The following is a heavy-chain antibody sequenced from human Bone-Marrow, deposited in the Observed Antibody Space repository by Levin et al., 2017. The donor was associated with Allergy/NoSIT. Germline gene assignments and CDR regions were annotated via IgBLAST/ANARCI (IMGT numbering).Heavy chain of an antibody. CDR2: SVPAHGQA. V-gene: IGHV1-69*10. J-gene: IGHJ5*02. CDR1: GGAFNTYV. CDR3: TRSFLAKWFDP. Sequence: SVKVSCKASGGAFNTYVISWVRQAPGQGLEWMGGSVPAHGQANYAQKFQSRMTISADESMSTVYMELNRLVSEDTAVYYCTRSFLAKWFDPWGQGTLVTVSS. D-gene: IGHD2/OR15-2a*01.